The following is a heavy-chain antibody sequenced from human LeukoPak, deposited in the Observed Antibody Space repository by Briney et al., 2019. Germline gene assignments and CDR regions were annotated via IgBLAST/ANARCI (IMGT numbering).Heavy chain of an antibody. D-gene: IGHD3-22*01. CDR3: AREVVASGIFYFDY. CDR1: GFTFNKYG. J-gene: IGHJ4*02. CDR2: IWHDGRNK. V-gene: IGHV3-33*01. Sequence: GGSLRLSCAASGFTFNKYGMHWVRQAPGKGLEWVAVIWHDGRNKYYADSVKGRFTISRDNSKNTVHLQMNSLRAEDTAVYYCAREVVASGIFYFDYWGQGTLVTVSS.